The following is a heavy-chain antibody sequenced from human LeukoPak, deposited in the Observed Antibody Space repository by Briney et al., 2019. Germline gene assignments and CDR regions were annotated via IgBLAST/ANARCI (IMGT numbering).Heavy chain of an antibody. J-gene: IGHJ4*02. V-gene: IGHV3-30*18. CDR1: GFTFSSYG. CDR2: ISYDGSNK. D-gene: IGHD3-22*01. Sequence: GGSLRLSCAASGFTFSSYGMHWVRQAPGKGLEWVAVISYDGSNKYYADSVKGRFTISRDNSKNTLYLQMNGLRAEDTAVYYCAKDLYDSSARMGYFDYWGQGTLVTVSS. CDR3: AKDLYDSSARMGYFDY.